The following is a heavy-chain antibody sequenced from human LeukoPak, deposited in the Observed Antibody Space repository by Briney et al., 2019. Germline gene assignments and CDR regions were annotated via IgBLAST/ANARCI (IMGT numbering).Heavy chain of an antibody. CDR2: INHSGST. J-gene: IGHJ3*02. D-gene: IGHD3-22*01. V-gene: IGHV4-34*01. Sequence: SETLSLTCAVYGGSFSGYYWSWIRQPPGKGLEWIGEINHSGSTNYNPSLKSRVTISVDTSKNQFSLKLSSVTAADTAVYYCARGPHEITMIVDDAFDIWGQGTMVTVSS. CDR3: ARGPHEITMIVDDAFDI. CDR1: GGSFSGYY.